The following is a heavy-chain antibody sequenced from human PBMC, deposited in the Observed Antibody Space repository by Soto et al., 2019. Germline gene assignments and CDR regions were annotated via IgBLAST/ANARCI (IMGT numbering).Heavy chain of an antibody. CDR2: ISSSSSYT. D-gene: IGHD3-9*01. V-gene: IGHV3-11*05. CDR1: GFTFSDYY. J-gene: IGHJ4*02. Sequence: QVQLVESGGGLVKPGGSLRLSCAASGFTFSDYYMSWIRQAPGKGLEWVSYISSSSSYTNYADSVKGRFTISRDNAKNSLYLQMNSLRAEDTAVYYCASEDSLTGFRSWGQGTLVTVSS. CDR3: ASEDSLTGFRS.